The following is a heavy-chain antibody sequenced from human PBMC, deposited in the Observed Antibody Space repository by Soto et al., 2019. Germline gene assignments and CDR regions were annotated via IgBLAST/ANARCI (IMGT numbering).Heavy chain of an antibody. Sequence: ASVKVSCKASGYTFTSYAMHWVRQAPGQRLEWMGWINAGNGNTKYSQKFQGRVTITRDTSASTAYMELSSLRSEDTAVYYCAKDCTNGVCYSSGWFDPWGQGTLVTVSS. V-gene: IGHV1-3*01. J-gene: IGHJ5*02. CDR3: AKDCTNGVCYSSGWFDP. D-gene: IGHD2-8*01. CDR1: GYTFTSYA. CDR2: INAGNGNT.